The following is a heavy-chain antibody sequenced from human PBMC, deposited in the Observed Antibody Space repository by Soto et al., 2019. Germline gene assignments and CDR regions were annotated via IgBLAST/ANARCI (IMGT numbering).Heavy chain of an antibody. V-gene: IGHV3-23*01. J-gene: IGHJ5*02. CDR2: ISGSGGST. CDR1: GFTFSSYA. D-gene: IGHD3-3*01. Sequence: PGGSLRLSCAASGFTFSSYAMSWVRQAPGKGLEWVSAISGSGGSTYYADSVKGRFTISRDNSKNTLYLQMNSLRAEDTAVYYCATLPYDFWSGSRNWFDPWGQGTLVTVSS. CDR3: ATLPYDFWSGSRNWFDP.